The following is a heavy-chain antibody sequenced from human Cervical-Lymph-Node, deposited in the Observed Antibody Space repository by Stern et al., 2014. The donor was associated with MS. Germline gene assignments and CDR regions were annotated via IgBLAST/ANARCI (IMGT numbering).Heavy chain of an antibody. V-gene: IGHV3-33*01. Sequence: MQLVESGGGVVQPGRSLRVSCAASGFTFSTYGMHWVRQAPGKGPEWLAVVWSDASNKYYAESVKGRFTISRDNSKNTVYLQMNSLRAEDTAVYHCARSCGGACFNHYFYGLDVWGQGTTVTVSS. J-gene: IGHJ6*02. CDR1: GFTFSTYG. D-gene: IGHD2-21*02. CDR3: ARSCGGACFNHYFYGLDV. CDR2: VWSDASNK.